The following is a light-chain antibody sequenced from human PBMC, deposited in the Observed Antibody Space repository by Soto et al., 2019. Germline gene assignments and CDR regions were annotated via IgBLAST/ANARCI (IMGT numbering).Light chain of an antibody. Sequence: DIQMTQSPSSLSESVGDRVTITCQASQAISNYLNWYQQKPGKAPKLLIYDASNLETGVPSRFSGSGSGTDFTFTISSLQPEDIATYYCQQYDNLPRTFGQGTKVEIK. J-gene: IGKJ1*01. CDR1: QAISNY. CDR2: DAS. V-gene: IGKV1-33*01. CDR3: QQYDNLPRT.